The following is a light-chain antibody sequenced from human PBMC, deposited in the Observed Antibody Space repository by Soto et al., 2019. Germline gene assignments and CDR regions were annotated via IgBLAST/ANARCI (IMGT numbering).Light chain of an antibody. J-gene: IGLJ3*02. CDR1: SSDVDGYKY. Sequence: QSALTQPASVSGSPGQSITISCTGTSSDVDGYKYVSWYQQHPGKAPKLMIYAVSNRPSGVSNRFSGSKSGDTASLTISGLQAEYEADYYCSSYTSRSTFWVFGGGTKLTVL. CDR2: AVS. CDR3: SSYTSRSTFWV. V-gene: IGLV2-14*01.